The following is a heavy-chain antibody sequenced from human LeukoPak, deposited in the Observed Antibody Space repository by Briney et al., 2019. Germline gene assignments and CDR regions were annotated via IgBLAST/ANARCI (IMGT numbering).Heavy chain of an antibody. J-gene: IGHJ4*02. V-gene: IGHV1-69*05. CDR2: IIPIFGTA. Sequence: WASVKVSCKASGGTFSSYAISWVRQAPGQGLEWMGGIIPIFGTANYAQKFQGRVTITTDESTSTAYMELSSLRFEDTAVYYCARGPAAAAASDWGQGTLVTVSS. CDR1: GGTFSSYA. CDR3: ARGPAAAAASD. D-gene: IGHD2-15*01.